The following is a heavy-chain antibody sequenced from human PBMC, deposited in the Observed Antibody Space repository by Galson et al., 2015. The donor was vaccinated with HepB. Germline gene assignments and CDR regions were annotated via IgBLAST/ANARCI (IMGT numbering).Heavy chain of an antibody. D-gene: IGHD6-19*01. J-gene: IGHJ4*02. V-gene: IGHV3-23*01. CDR2: LSGSGGST. Sequence: SLRLSCAASGFTFSSYAMSWVRQAPGKGLEWVSSLSGSGGSTYYADSVKGRFTISRDNSKNTLYLQMNSLRAEDTAVYFCAKDQGGYSSGWFFDYWGQGTLVTVSS. CDR3: AKDQGGYSSGWFFDY. CDR1: GFTFSSYA.